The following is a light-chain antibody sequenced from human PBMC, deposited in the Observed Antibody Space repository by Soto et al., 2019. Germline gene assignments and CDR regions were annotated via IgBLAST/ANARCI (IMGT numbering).Light chain of an antibody. CDR1: QSVSSSY. J-gene: IGKJ3*01. Sequence: EIVLTQSPGTLSLSPGERATLSCRASQSVSSSYLAWYQQKPGQAPRLLIYGASSRATGIPDRFSGSGSGTDFTLTISRLEPEDFAVYYCQQYGSSWEGFTFGPGTKVDIK. CDR2: GAS. V-gene: IGKV3-20*01. CDR3: QQYGSSWEGFT.